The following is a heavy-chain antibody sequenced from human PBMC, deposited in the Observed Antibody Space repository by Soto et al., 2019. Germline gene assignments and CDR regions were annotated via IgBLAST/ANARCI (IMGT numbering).Heavy chain of an antibody. Sequence: SETLSLTCTVSGGSISSGDYYWSWIRQPPGKGLEWIGYIYYSGSTYYNPSLKSRVTISVDTSKNQFSLKLSSVTAADTAVYYCARDYGGNSCFDYWGQGTLVTVSS. CDR2: IYYSGST. V-gene: IGHV4-30-4*01. D-gene: IGHD4-17*01. J-gene: IGHJ4*02. CDR3: ARDYGGNSCFDY. CDR1: GGSISSGDYY.